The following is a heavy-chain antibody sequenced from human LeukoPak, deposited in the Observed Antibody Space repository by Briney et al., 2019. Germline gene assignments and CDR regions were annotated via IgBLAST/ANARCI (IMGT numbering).Heavy chain of an antibody. CDR1: GGSISSYY. V-gene: IGHV4-59*12. CDR2: IYYSGST. D-gene: IGHD5-18*01. J-gene: IGHJ4*02. CDR3: ARRRRLAGYSYGYYFDY. Sequence: KASETLSLTCTVSGGSISSYYWSWIRQPPGKGLEWIGYIYYSGSTNYNPSLKSRVTISVDTSKNQSSLKLSSVTAADTAVYYCARRRRLAGYSYGYYFDYWGQGTLVTVSS.